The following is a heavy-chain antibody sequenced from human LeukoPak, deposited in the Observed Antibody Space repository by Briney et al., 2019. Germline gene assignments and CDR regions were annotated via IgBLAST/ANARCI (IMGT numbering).Heavy chain of an antibody. CDR2: ITWNSDIK. D-gene: IGHD3-10*01. Sequence: GGSLRLSCAASGLSISSNSMRWVRQAPGKGLEWVSGITWNSDIKAYADAVKGRFTVSRDNAKNSLYLQMNSLRSDDTALYYCARAPISGSYSQYFYMDVWGKGTTVTISS. CDR3: ARAPISGSYSQYFYMDV. J-gene: IGHJ6*03. V-gene: IGHV3-9*01. CDR1: GLSISSNS.